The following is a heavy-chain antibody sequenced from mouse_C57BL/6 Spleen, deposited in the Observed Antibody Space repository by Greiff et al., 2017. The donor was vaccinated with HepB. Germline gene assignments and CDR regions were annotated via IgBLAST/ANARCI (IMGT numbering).Heavy chain of an antibody. J-gene: IGHJ4*01. CDR3: AKFYGSPYYYAMDY. CDR1: GYTFTSYW. Sequence: VQLQQSGAELAKPGASVKLSCKASGYTFTSYWMHWVKQRPGQGLEWIGYINPSSGYTKYNQKFKDKATLTADISSSTAYMQLSSLTYEDSAVYYCAKFYGSPYYYAMDYWGQGTSVTVSS. V-gene: IGHV1-7*01. CDR2: INPSSGYT. D-gene: IGHD1-1*01.